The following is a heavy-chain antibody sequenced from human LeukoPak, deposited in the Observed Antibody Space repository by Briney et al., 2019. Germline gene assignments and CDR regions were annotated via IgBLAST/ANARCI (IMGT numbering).Heavy chain of an antibody. J-gene: IGHJ6*03. CDR3: ARDSSDTVTLYHYYYYMDV. Sequence: GGSLRLSCAASGFTFSSCSMNWVRQAPGKGLEWVSYISSSSSTIYYADSVKGRFTISRDNAKNSLYLQMNSLRAEDTAVYYCARDSSDTVTLYHYYYYMDVWGKGTTVTVSS. CDR2: ISSSSSTI. V-gene: IGHV3-48*04. D-gene: IGHD4-11*01. CDR1: GFTFSSCS.